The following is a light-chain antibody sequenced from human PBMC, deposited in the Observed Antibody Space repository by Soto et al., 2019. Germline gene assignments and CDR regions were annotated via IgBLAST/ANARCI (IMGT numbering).Light chain of an antibody. Sequence: SALTQPASVSGSPGQSITISCTGTIGDVGAYNYVSWYQQHPGKAPKLIIYEVSNRPSGISNRFSGSKSDNTASLTISGLQAEDEADYYCSSYRVFGGGTQLTVL. CDR2: EVS. CDR3: SSYRV. J-gene: IGLJ3*02. V-gene: IGLV2-14*01. CDR1: IGDVGAYNY.